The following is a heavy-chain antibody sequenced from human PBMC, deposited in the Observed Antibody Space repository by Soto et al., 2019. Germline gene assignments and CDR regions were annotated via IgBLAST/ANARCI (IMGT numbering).Heavy chain of an antibody. CDR3: ARVDPRPPASYDPSRRFDP. CDR2: MHYTGFS. J-gene: IGHJ5*02. V-gene: IGHV4-59*02. D-gene: IGHD5-18*01. Sequence: PSETLSLTCSFSGDSVTSHYLTWIRQSPEKGLEWIGYMHYTGFSHYNPSLKSRLTISVDRSKNQFNLQLTSVTAADTAVYYCARVDPRPPASYDPSRRFDPWGQATLVTVSS. CDR1: GDSVTSHY.